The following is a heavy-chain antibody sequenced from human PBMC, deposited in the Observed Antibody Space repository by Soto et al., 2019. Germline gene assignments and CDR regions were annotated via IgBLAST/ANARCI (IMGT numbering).Heavy chain of an antibody. Sequence: SETLSLTCTVSGGSISSSSYYWGWIRQPPGKGLEWIGSIYYSGSTYYNPSLKSRVTISVDTSKNQFSLKLSSVTAADTAVYYCARGPFQYYYDSSGYYYGRWFDPWGQGTLVTVSS. D-gene: IGHD3-22*01. J-gene: IGHJ5*02. CDR3: ARGPFQYYYDSSGYYYGRWFDP. CDR1: GGSISSSSYY. CDR2: IYYSGST. V-gene: IGHV4-39*01.